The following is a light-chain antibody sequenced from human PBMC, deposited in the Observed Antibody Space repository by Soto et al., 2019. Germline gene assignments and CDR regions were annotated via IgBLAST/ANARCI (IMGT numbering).Light chain of an antibody. CDR1: QSLLFTTGITY. V-gene: IGKV2-30*01. CDR3: MQGTHWPLT. CDR2: EVS. J-gene: IGKJ4*01. Sequence: VVLTQSPLSLSVTLGQPASVSCRSSQSLLFTTGITYLTWFHQRPGQPPRRLIYEVSDRDSGVPDRFSGSGSGTDFTLRISRVEAEDVGLFYCMQGTHWPLTFGGGTRVEIK.